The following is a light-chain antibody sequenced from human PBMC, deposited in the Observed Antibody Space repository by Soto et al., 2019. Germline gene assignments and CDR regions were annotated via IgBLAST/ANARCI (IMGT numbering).Light chain of an antibody. J-gene: IGKJ2*01. V-gene: IGKV4-1*01. Sequence: DIVMTQSPHSLAVSLGERATINCKSSQSVLYSSNNKTYLAWYQQKPGQPPNLLIYWASTRESGVPDRFSGSGSGTDFTLTISSLQAEDVAVYYCQQYYSTPETFGQGTKLEIK. CDR1: QSVLYSSNNKTY. CDR3: QQYYSTPET. CDR2: WAS.